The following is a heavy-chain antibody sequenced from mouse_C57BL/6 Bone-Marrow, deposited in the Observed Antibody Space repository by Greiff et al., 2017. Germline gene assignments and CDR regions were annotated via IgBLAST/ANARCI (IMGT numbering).Heavy chain of an antibody. Sequence: QVQLQQPGTELVKPGASVKLSCKASGYTFTSYWMHWVKQRPGQGLEWIGNINPSNGGTNYNEKFKSKATLTVDKSSSTAYMQLSSLTSEDSAVDNGARSSNYCYYYAMDYWGQGTSVTVSS. D-gene: IGHD2-5*01. CDR3: ARSSNYCYYYAMDY. V-gene: IGHV1-53*01. J-gene: IGHJ4*01. CDR2: INPSNGGT. CDR1: GYTFTSYW.